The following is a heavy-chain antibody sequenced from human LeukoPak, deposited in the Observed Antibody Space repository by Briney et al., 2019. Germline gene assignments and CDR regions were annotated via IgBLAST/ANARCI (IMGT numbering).Heavy chain of an antibody. V-gene: IGHV3-7*01. D-gene: IGHD3-22*01. J-gene: IGHJ1*01. Sequence: QPGGSLRLSCAASGFMFSSYWMSWVRQAPGKGLEWVANIKQDRSEKYYVDSVKGRFTVSRDNARNSLYLQMNSLSPEDTAVYYCARDVAGDSSRYYYARFFQNWGQGTLVTVSS. CDR3: ARDVAGDSSRYYYARFFQN. CDR1: GFMFSSYW. CDR2: IKQDRSEK.